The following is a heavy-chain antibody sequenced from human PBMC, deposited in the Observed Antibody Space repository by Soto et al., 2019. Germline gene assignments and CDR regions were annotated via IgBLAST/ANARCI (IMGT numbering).Heavy chain of an antibody. CDR2: ISGSGGST. Sequence: SLRLSCAASGFTFSSYAMSWVRQAPGKGLEWVSAISGSGGSTYYADSVKGRFTISRDNSKNTLYLQMNSLRAEDTAVYYCAKLVALDSGSYYMRYYYYGMDVWGQGTTVTVSS. CDR3: AKLVALDSGSYYMRYYYYGMDV. D-gene: IGHD3-10*01. J-gene: IGHJ6*02. CDR1: GFTFSSYA. V-gene: IGHV3-23*01.